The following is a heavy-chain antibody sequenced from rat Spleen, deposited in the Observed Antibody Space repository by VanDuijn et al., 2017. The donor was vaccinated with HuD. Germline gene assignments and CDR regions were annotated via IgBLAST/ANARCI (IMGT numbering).Heavy chain of an antibody. CDR1: GFTFSDYY. CDR3: ANNWELYY. D-gene: IGHD5-1*01. V-gene: IGHV5-22*01. J-gene: IGHJ2*01. Sequence: EVQLVESGGGLVQPGRSLKLSCVASGFTFSDYYMAWVRQAPKKGLEWVASITYEGSSTYYGDSVKGRFTISRDNAKNTLYLQMNSLRSEDTATFYCANNWELYYWGQGVMVTVSS. CDR2: ITYEGSST.